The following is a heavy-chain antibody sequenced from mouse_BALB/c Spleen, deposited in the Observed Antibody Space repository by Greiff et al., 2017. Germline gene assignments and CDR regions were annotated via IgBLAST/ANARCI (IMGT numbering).Heavy chain of an antibody. J-gene: IGHJ4*01. CDR3: ADGDRAMDD. CDR2: IYPYNGGT. Sequence: VQLQQSGPELVKPGASVKISCTASGYTFTDYNMHWVQQSHGKSLEWIGYIYPYNGGTGYNQKFKSKATLTVDNSSSTAYMELRSLTSEDSAVYYCADGDRAMDDWGQGTSVTVSS. D-gene: IGHD2-13*01. CDR1: GYTFTDYN. V-gene: IGHV1S29*02.